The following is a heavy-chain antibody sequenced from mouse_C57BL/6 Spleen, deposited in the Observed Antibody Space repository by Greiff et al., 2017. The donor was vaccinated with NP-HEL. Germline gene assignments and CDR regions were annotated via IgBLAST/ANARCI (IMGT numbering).Heavy chain of an antibody. CDR3: VMGSYDYDVNWFAY. D-gene: IGHD2-4*01. V-gene: IGHV10-3*01. CDR1: GFTFNTYA. CDR2: IRSKSSNYAT. Sequence: EVQRVESGGGLVQPKGSLKLSCAASGFTFNTYAMHWVRQAPGKGLEWVARIRSKSSNYATYYADSVKDRFTISRDDSQSMLYLQMNNLKTEDTAMYYCVMGSYDYDVNWFAYWGQGTLVTVSA. J-gene: IGHJ3*01.